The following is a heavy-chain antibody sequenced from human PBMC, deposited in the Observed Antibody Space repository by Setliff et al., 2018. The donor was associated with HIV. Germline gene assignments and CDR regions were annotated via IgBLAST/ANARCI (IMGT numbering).Heavy chain of an antibody. D-gene: IGHD1-26*01. CDR1: GYTLTELS. V-gene: IGHV1-24*01. CDR2: FDPEDGET. Sequence: ASVKVSCKVSGYTLTELSRHWVRQAPGKGLEWMGGFDPEDGETIYAQKFQGRVTITADESTSTAYMELSSLRSEDTALYYCARVPRLGVPSDAFDIWGQGTMVTVSS. J-gene: IGHJ3*02. CDR3: ARVPRLGVPSDAFDI.